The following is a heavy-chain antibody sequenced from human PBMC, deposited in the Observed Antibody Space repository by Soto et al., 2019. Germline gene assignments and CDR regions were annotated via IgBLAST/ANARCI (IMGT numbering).Heavy chain of an antibody. Sequence: PSETLSLTCAVSGGSISSSNWWSWVRQPPGKGLEWIGEIYHSGSTNYNPSLKSRVTISVDKSKNQFSLKLGSVTAADTAVYYCARGDRDYYYYGMDVWGQGTTVTVSS. D-gene: IGHD2-21*02. CDR3: ARGDRDYYYYGMDV. V-gene: IGHV4-4*02. CDR2: IYHSGST. CDR1: GGSISSSNW. J-gene: IGHJ6*02.